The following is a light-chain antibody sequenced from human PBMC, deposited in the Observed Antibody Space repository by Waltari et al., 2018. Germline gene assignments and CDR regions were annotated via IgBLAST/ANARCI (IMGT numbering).Light chain of an antibody. V-gene: IGLV3-19*01. Sequence: SSELTQDPAVSVALGQTVRITCQGDSLRTYSADWYQQRQGQAPTLVLFSTGDRPPGIPDRFPGSSSRDTPSWTITGTQAEEEADYYCASRDPTANAVVFGGGTKLTVL. CDR3: ASRDPTANAVV. CDR1: SLRTYS. CDR2: STG. J-gene: IGLJ2*01.